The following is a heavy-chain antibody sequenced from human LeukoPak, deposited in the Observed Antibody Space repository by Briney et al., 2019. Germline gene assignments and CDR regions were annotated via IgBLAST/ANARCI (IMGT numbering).Heavy chain of an antibody. CDR1: GYSISSGYY. D-gene: IGHD3-9*01. CDR2: IYHSGST. CDR3: ARSAYDILTGYLNWFDP. J-gene: IGHJ5*02. V-gene: IGHV4-38-2*02. Sequence: SQTLSLTCTVSGYSISSGYYWGWIRQPPGKGLEWIGSIYHSGSTYYNPSLKSRVTISVDTSKNQFSLKLTSVTAADTAVYYCARSAYDILTGYLNWFDPWGQGTLVTVSS.